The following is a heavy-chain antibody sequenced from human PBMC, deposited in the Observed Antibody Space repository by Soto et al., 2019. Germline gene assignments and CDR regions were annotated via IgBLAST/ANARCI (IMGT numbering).Heavy chain of an antibody. CDR3: ARGLLSVLITASDY. CDR1: GYTFTSYV. Sequence: ASVKVSCKASGYTFTSYVMHWVRQAPGQRLEWMGWINAGNGNTKYSQKFQGRVTITRDTSASTAYMELSSLRSEDTAVYYCARGLLSVLITASDYWGQGTLVTVSS. D-gene: IGHD3-16*01. CDR2: INAGNGNT. V-gene: IGHV1-3*01. J-gene: IGHJ4*02.